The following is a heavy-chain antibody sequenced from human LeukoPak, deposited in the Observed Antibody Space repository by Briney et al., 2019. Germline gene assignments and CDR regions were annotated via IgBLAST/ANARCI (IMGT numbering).Heavy chain of an antibody. CDR3: AKGGITIFGVVPPYFDS. V-gene: IGHV3-23*01. Sequence: PGGSLRLSCAASGFTFSSSAMSWVRQAPGKGLEWGSAISGSGGSTYYADSVKGRFTNSRNNFKTTLYLQMNSLRAEDTAVYYCAKGGITIFGVVPPYFDSWGQGTLVTVSS. D-gene: IGHD3-3*01. CDR1: GFTFSSSA. J-gene: IGHJ4*02. CDR2: ISGSGGST.